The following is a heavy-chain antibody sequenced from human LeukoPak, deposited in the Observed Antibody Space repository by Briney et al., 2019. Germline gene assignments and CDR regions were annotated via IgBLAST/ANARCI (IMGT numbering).Heavy chain of an antibody. CDR3: ARTPRDSSGHYFDY. Sequence: GGSLRLSCAASGFTFSSYAMSWVRQAPGKGLEWVSAISGSGGSTYYADSVKGRFTISRDNSKNTLYLQMNSLRAEDTAVYYCARTPRDSSGHYFDYWGQGTLVTVSS. V-gene: IGHV3-23*01. CDR1: GFTFSSYA. D-gene: IGHD3-22*01. J-gene: IGHJ4*02. CDR2: ISGSGGST.